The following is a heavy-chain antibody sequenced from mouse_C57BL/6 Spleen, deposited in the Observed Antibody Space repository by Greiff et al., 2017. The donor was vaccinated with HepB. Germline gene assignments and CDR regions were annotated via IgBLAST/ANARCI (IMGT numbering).Heavy chain of an antibody. CDR3: ARRESDYSKYAMDY. Sequence: QVQLQQPGAELVKPGASVKLSCKASGYTFTSYWMQWVKQRPGQGLEWIGEIDPSDSYTNYNQKFKGKATLTVDTSSSPAYMQLSSLTSEDSAVYYCARRESDYSKYAMDYWGQGTSVTVAS. V-gene: IGHV1-50*01. J-gene: IGHJ4*01. CDR2: IDPSDSYT. CDR1: GYTFTSYW. D-gene: IGHD2-5*01.